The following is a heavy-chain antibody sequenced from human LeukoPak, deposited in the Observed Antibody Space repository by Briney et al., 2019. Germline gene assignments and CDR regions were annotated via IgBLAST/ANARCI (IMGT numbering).Heavy chain of an antibody. Sequence: SETLSLTCAVYGGSFSGYYWSWIRQPPGRGLEWIGEINHSGSTNYNPSLKGRVTIPVDTSKNQFSLKLSSVTAADTAVYYCARAGGHDYGDPGDYWGQGTLVTVSS. J-gene: IGHJ4*02. CDR1: GGSFSGYY. CDR2: INHSGST. D-gene: IGHD4-17*01. CDR3: ARAGGHDYGDPGDY. V-gene: IGHV4-34*01.